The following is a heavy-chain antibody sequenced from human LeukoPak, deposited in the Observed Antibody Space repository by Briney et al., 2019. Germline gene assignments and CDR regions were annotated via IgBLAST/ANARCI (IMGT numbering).Heavy chain of an antibody. J-gene: IGHJ4*02. Sequence: PGGSLRLSCAASGFSFKDYYYSWIRQAPGKGLEWVSFINANGGAMYYADFVKGRFTISRQNAQNSVYLEMNSLRDEGTAVYYCARGPRILAAGSYFFDYWGQGSLVTVSS. CDR3: ARGPRILAAGSYFFDY. CDR2: INANGGAM. CDR1: GFSFKDYY. D-gene: IGHD6-13*01. V-gene: IGHV3-11*01.